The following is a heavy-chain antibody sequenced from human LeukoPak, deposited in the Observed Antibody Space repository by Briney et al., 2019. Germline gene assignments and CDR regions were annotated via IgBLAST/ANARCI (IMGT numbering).Heavy chain of an antibody. Sequence: PGGSLRLSCAASGFTFSDYYMSWIRQAPGKGLEWVSTIKGIGPTTYYADSVKGRFTISRDNAKNSLYLQMNSLRAEDTAVYYCAREYSSSWSTPHMDVWGKGTTVTVSS. CDR2: IKGIGPTT. CDR3: AREYSSSWSTPHMDV. D-gene: IGHD6-13*01. V-gene: IGHV3-11*04. J-gene: IGHJ6*03. CDR1: GFTFSDYY.